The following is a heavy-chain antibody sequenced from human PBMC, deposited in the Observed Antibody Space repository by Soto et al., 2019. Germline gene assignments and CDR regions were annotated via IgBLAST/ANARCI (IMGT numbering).Heavy chain of an antibody. J-gene: IGHJ4*02. CDR2: IYYSGST. CDR3: AIYPHKIIAAAPH. Sequence: SETLSLTCTVSGGSISSYYWSWIRQPPGKGLEWIGYIYYSGSTNYNPSLKSRVTISVDTSKNQFSLKLSSVTAADTAVYYCAIYPHKIIAAAPHWGKVTLLIV. D-gene: IGHD6-13*01. CDR1: GGSISSYY. V-gene: IGHV4-59*01.